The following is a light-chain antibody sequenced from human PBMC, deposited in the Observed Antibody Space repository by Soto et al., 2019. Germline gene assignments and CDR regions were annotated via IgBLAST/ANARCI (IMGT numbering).Light chain of an antibody. CDR2: GTS. CDR3: QQYRSSPPLT. CDR1: QSVSNNF. Sequence: EIVLTHSPGTLSLSPGERATLSCRASQSVSNNFLAWYQQKPGQAPRLLIYGTSNRAAGIPDRFSGSGSGTDFTLTISRLEPEDFAVYYCQQYRSSPPLTFGGGTKVEIK. V-gene: IGKV3-20*01. J-gene: IGKJ4*01.